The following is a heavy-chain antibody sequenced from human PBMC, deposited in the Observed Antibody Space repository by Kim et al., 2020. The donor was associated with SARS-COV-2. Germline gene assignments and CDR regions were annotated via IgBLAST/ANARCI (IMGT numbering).Heavy chain of an antibody. V-gene: IGHV1-18*01. Sequence: ASVKVSCKASGYTFTSYGISWVRQAPGQGLEWMGWISAYNGNTNYAQKLQGRVTMTTDTSTSTAYMELRSLRSDDTAVYYCARDHIGYYDSSGPGNLDYWGQGTLVTVSS. CDR3: ARDHIGYYDSSGPGNLDY. J-gene: IGHJ4*02. CDR2: ISAYNGNT. D-gene: IGHD3-22*01. CDR1: GYTFTSYG.